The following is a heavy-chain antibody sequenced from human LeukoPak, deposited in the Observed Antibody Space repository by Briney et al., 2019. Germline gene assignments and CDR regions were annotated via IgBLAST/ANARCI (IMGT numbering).Heavy chain of an antibody. CDR1: GFTFSSYS. D-gene: IGHD1-7*01. Sequence: GGSLRLSCAASGFTFSSYSMHWVRQAPGKGLQWFSSISGSSSYMYYADSLKGRFTISRDNAKNSLYLQMNSLRAEDTAVYYCAREDGITGTTVGYWGQGTLVTVSS. CDR2: ISGSSSYM. V-gene: IGHV3-21*01. CDR3: AREDGITGTTVGY. J-gene: IGHJ4*02.